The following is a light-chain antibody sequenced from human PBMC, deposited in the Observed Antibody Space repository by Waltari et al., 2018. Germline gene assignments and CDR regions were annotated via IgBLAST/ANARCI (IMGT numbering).Light chain of an antibody. V-gene: IGKV4-1*01. CDR2: WAS. CDR1: PRVLYSSNNKDY. Sequence: DIVMTQSPDSLAVYLGERATINCKSSPRVLYSSNNKDYLTWYQQKPGQPPKLLIYWASTRESGVPDRFSGSGSGTDFTLTISSLQAEDVAVYYCQQYYSTPQTFGQGTKVEIK. J-gene: IGKJ1*01. CDR3: QQYYSTPQT.